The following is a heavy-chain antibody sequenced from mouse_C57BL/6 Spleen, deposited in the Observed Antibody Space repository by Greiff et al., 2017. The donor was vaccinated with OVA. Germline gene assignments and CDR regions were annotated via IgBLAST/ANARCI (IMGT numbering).Heavy chain of an antibody. D-gene: IGHD2-12*01. CDR1: GYTFTNYW. V-gene: IGHV1-64*01. CDR3: ASYHYSYDYPWFAD. CDR2: INPNSGST. Sequence: VQLQQPGAELVKPGASVKLSCKASGYTFTNYWMNWVQQRPGQGLEWIGMINPNSGSTTYNEKFKSKATLTVDKSSSTAYMQLSSLTSEDSAVYYCASYHYSYDYPWFADWGQGTTVTVSA. J-gene: IGHJ3*01.